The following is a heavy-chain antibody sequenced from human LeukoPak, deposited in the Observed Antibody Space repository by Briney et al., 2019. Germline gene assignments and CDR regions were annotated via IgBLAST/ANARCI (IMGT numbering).Heavy chain of an antibody. Sequence: GGSLRLSCAASGFSFSSYAMSWVRQAPGKGLEWVSAISGSGGSAYYADSVKGRFTISRDNSKNTLYLQMNSLRAEDTAVYYCAKDIVVVTAGSKAFDIWGQGTMVTVSS. CDR2: ISGSGGSA. J-gene: IGHJ3*02. D-gene: IGHD2-21*02. CDR3: AKDIVVVTAGSKAFDI. V-gene: IGHV3-23*01. CDR1: GFSFSSYA.